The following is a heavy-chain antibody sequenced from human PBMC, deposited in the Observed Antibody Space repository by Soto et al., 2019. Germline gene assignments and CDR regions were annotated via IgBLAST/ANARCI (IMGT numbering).Heavy chain of an antibody. Sequence: LRLSCTASGFTFGDYAMSWVRQAPGKGLEWVGFIRSKAYGGTTEYAASVKGRLTISSDDSKSIAYLQMNSLKTEDTAVYYCTRAGGGYPVAYFDYWGPGTMVTVS. CDR3: TRAGGGYPVAYFDY. CDR2: IRSKAYGGTT. CDR1: GFTFGDYA. V-gene: IGHV3-49*04. D-gene: IGHD3-16*01. J-gene: IGHJ4*02.